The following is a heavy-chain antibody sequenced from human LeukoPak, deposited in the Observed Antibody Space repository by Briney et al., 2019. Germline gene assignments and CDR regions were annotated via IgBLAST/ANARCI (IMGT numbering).Heavy chain of an antibody. CDR1: GYSFKSSS. J-gene: IGHJ6*03. CDR2: ANPYNGNT. Sequence: ASVTVSCQTSGYSFKSSSINWVRQAPGQGLEWMGWANPYNGNTKYAPKFQGRVTVTTDASTSTAYMELRSLRFDDTAVYYCAREDEMESDEETYCYYYYYMDVWGKGTTVIVSS. CDR3: AREDEMESDEETYCYYYYYMDV. V-gene: IGHV1-18*01. D-gene: IGHD5-24*01.